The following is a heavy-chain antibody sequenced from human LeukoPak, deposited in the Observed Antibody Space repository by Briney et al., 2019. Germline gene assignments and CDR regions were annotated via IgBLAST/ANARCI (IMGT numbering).Heavy chain of an antibody. Sequence: GGSLRLSCAGSGFTFSSYSMNWVRQAPGKGLEWVSSISSSSIYIYDADSVKGRFTISRDNAKNSLYLQMNSLRAEDTAVYYCARAPHPYCSGGNCIYFDYWGQGTLVTVSS. J-gene: IGHJ4*02. CDR2: ISSSSIYI. CDR3: ARAPHPYCSGGNCIYFDY. V-gene: IGHV3-21*01. CDR1: GFTFSSYS. D-gene: IGHD2-15*01.